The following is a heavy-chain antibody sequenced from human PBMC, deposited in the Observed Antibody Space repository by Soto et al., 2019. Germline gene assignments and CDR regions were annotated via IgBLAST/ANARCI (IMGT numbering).Heavy chain of an antibody. V-gene: IGHV3-23*01. D-gene: IGHD5-18*01. CDR3: AKVRDTTMDMNFDY. J-gene: IGHJ4*02. Sequence: GESLKLSCVASGFSFSSYSITWVRQAPGRGLEWVSYINSDGRTYYSDSVKGRFTISRDNSKNTLFLQMNSLRPEDTAVYYCAKVRDTTMDMNFDYWGQGTLVTVSS. CDR2: INSDGRT. CDR1: GFSFSSYS.